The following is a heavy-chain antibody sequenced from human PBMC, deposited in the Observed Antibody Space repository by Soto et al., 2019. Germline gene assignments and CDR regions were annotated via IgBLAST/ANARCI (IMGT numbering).Heavy chain of an antibody. V-gene: IGHV4-39*07. Sequence: SETLSLTCTVSGGSISSSSYYWGWIRQPPGKGLEWIGSIYYSGSTYYNPSLKSRVTISVDTSKNQFSLKLSSVTAADTAVYYCARDTRFGVVIIEAGAFDIWGQGTMVTVSS. CDR2: IYYSGST. CDR1: GGSISSSSYY. D-gene: IGHD3-3*01. CDR3: ARDTRFGVVIIEAGAFDI. J-gene: IGHJ3*02.